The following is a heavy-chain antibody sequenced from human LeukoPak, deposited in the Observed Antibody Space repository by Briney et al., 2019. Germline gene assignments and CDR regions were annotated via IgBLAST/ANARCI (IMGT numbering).Heavy chain of an antibody. CDR3: ARVSSGWYYFDY. Sequence: SVKVSCKASGGTFSSYAISWVRQALGQGLEWMGGIIPIFGTANYAQKFQGRVTITADESTSTAYMELSSLRSEDTAVYYCARVSSGWYYFDYWGQGTLVTVSS. J-gene: IGHJ4*02. CDR1: GGTFSSYA. CDR2: IIPIFGTA. V-gene: IGHV1-69*13. D-gene: IGHD6-19*01.